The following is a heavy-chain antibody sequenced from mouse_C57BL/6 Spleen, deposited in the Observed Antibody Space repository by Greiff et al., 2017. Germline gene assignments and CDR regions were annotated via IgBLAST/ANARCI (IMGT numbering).Heavy chain of an antibody. CDR1: GYAFSSYW. CDR2: IYPGDGDT. V-gene: IGHV1-80*01. CDR3: ARQRDDYYAMDY. J-gene: IGHJ4*01. Sequence: QSGAELVKPGASVKISCKASGYAFSSYWMNWVKQRPGKGLEWIGQIYPGDGDTNYNGKVKGKATLTADKSSSTAYMQLSSLTSEDSAVYFCARQRDDYYAMDYWGQGTSVTVSS. D-gene: IGHD3-3*01.